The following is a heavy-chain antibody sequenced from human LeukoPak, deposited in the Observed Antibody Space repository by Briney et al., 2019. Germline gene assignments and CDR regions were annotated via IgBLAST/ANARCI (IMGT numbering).Heavy chain of an antibody. CDR3: AIETAWRPANPSFDY. CDR1: GGSISSSSYY. D-gene: IGHD1-1*01. Sequence: PSETLSLTCTVSGGSISSSSYYWGWIRQPPGKGLEWIGSIYYSGSTYYNPSLKSRVTISVDTSKNQFSLKLSSVTAADTAVYYCAIETAWRPANPSFDYWGQGTLVTVSS. CDR2: IYYSGST. V-gene: IGHV4-39*07. J-gene: IGHJ4*02.